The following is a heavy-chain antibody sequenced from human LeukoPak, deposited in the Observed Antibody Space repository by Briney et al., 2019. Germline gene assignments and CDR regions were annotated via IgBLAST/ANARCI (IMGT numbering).Heavy chain of an antibody. CDR2: INHSGST. V-gene: IGHV4-34*01. Sequence: SETLSPTCAVYGGSFSGYYWSWIRQPPGKGLEWIGEINHSGSTNYNPSLKSRVTISVDTSKNQFSLKLSSVTAADTAVYYCARGPLRRMVYAMGPYYYYGMDVWGQGTTVTVSS. CDR3: ARGPLRRMVYAMGPYYYYGMDV. CDR1: GGSFSGYY. D-gene: IGHD2-8*01. J-gene: IGHJ6*02.